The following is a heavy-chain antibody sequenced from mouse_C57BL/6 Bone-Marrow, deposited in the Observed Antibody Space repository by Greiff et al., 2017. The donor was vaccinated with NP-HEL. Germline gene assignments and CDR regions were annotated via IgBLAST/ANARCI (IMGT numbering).Heavy chain of an antibody. D-gene: IGHD2-14*01. CDR3: ARWGAYRLYAMDY. Sequence: QVQLQQPGTELVKPGASVKLSCKASGYTFTSYWMHWVKQRPGQGLEWIGNINPSNGGTNYNEKFKSKATLTVDKTSSTAYMQLSSLTSEDSAVYYCARWGAYRLYAMDYWGQGTSVTVSS. J-gene: IGHJ4*01. CDR1: GYTFTSYW. CDR2: INPSNGGT. V-gene: IGHV1-53*01.